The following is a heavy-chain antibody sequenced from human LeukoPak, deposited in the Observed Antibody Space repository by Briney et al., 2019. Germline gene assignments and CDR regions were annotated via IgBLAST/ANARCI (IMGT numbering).Heavy chain of an antibody. CDR1: GGSISSGDYY. Sequence: SETLSLTCTVSGGSISSGDYYWGWVRQPPGTGLEWIGCIYYSGSTYYNPSLKSRVTISVDTSKNQFSLKLSSVTAADTAVYYCARIHNYSNYPNYFDYWGQGTLVTVSS. V-gene: IGHV4-30-4*01. D-gene: IGHD4-11*01. CDR3: ARIHNYSNYPNYFDY. J-gene: IGHJ4*02. CDR2: IYYSGST.